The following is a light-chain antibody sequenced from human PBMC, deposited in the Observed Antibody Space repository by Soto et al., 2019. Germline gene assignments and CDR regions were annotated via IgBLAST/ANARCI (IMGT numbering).Light chain of an antibody. Sequence: IILTQSPGTLSFSPGERATLSCRASQTISGNSFAWYQQIPGQSPRLLIYGASSRATGIPDRFVCSGYGRDFPLTISRLERDELAMYDCQQYEPSPRAFGQGTKVEIK. V-gene: IGKV3-20*01. CDR3: QQYEPSPRA. CDR1: QTISGNS. CDR2: GAS. J-gene: IGKJ1*01.